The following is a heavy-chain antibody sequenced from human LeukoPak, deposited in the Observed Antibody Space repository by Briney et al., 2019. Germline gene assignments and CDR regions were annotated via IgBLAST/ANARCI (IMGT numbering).Heavy chain of an antibody. J-gene: IGHJ3*02. CDR1: GYTFTGYY. V-gene: IGHV1-2*02. D-gene: IGHD5-18*01. CDR2: IDPDSGGT. Sequence: ASVKVSCKASGYTFTGYYLHWVRQAPGQGLEWMGWIDPDSGGTNYAQRFQGRVTMTRDTSITTAYMELSRLSSDDTSVYYCARGFSSGSGPNAYNIWGQGATVTVSS. CDR3: ARGFSSGSGPNAYNI.